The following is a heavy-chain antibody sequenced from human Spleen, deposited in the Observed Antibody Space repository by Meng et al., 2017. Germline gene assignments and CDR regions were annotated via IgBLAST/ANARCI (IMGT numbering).Heavy chain of an antibody. CDR1: GGSISSYY. Sequence: SETLSLTCTVSGGSISSYYWSWIRQPPGKGLEWIGYIYYSGSTNYNPSLKSRVTISVDTSKNQFSLKLSSVTAADTAVYYCARARAVAGVFPIPYYFDYWGRGTLVTVSS. CDR2: IYYSGST. V-gene: IGHV4-59*12. CDR3: ARARAVAGVFPIPYYFDY. D-gene: IGHD6-19*01. J-gene: IGHJ4*02.